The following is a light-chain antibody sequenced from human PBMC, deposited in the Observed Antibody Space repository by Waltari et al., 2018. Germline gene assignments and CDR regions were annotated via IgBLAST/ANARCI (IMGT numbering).Light chain of an antibody. Sequence: QSVLTQPPSVSGAPGQRVTIPCTGSSYNIGAGYDVHWYQQVPGTAPKLLIYGNTNRPSGVPDRFSGSKSGTSASLAITGLQAEDEADYYCQSYDSSLSGWVFGGGTKLTVL. J-gene: IGLJ3*02. CDR3: QSYDSSLSGWV. CDR2: GNT. CDR1: SYNIGAGYD. V-gene: IGLV1-40*01.